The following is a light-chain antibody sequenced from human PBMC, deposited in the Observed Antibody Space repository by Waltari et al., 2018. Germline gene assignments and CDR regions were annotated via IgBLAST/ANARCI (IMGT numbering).Light chain of an antibody. J-gene: IGKJ2*01. CDR3: QQYSNYPYT. CDR2: YAS. V-gene: IGKV1-5*01. Sequence: DIQMTQSPSTLSPSVGDRVILSCRASQSVSSRLAWYQQKPGKAPKLLIYYASTLESGVPSRFSGSGSGTEFTLTISSLQPDDFSTYYCQQYSNYPYTFGQGTKLEIK. CDR1: QSVSSR.